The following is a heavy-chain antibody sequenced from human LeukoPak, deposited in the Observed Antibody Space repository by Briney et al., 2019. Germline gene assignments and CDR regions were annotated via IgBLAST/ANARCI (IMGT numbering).Heavy chain of an antibody. CDR1: EFTFSSYA. CDR2: ISGSGSST. D-gene: IGHD3-10*01. J-gene: IGHJ4*02. Sequence: GGSLRLSCAAPEFTFSSYAMSWVRQAPGKGLEWVSAISGSGSSTYYADSVKGRFTISRDNSKNTLYLQMNSLRAEDTAVYYCAKERYHGAGTYYFDYWGQGTLVTVSS. V-gene: IGHV3-23*01. CDR3: AKERYHGAGTYYFDY.